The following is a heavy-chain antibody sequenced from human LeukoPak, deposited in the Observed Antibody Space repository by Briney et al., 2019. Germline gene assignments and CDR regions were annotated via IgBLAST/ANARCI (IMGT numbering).Heavy chain of an antibody. D-gene: IGHD6-13*01. CDR3: ARTVAAAGHYYYYYMDV. V-gene: IGHV1-18*01. Sequence: ASVKVSCKASGYTFTTYDISWVRQAPGQGLEWMGWISAYNGNTNYAQKLQGRVTMTTDTSTSTAYMDLRSLRSDDTAVYYCARTVAAAGHYYYYYMDVWGKGTTVTVSS. CDR2: ISAYNGNT. J-gene: IGHJ6*03. CDR1: GYTFTTYD.